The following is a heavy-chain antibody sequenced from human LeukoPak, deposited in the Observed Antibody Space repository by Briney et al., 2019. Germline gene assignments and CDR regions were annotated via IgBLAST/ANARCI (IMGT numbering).Heavy chain of an antibody. CDR3: ERDPAADYDILTGLDY. J-gene: IGHJ4*02. CDR2: INSAGSST. D-gene: IGHD3-9*01. V-gene: IGHV3-74*01. Sequence: PGGSLRLSCAASGFTFSSYWMHWVRQAPGKGLGGVSRINSAGSSTSYADSVKGRFTISRDTAKNTLYLQMNSLRAEDTAVYYCERDPAADYDILTGLDYWGQGTLVTVSS. CDR1: GFTFSSYW.